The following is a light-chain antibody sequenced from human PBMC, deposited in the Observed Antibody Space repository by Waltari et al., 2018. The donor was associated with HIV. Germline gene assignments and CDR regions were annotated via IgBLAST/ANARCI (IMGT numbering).Light chain of an antibody. CDR1: SGYSNYK. J-gene: IGLJ3*02. CDR2: VCTGGIVV. V-gene: IGLV9-49*01. CDR3: GADHGSGSNFNWV. Sequence: QPVLTQPPSASASLGASVTLTSHPSSGYSNYKVDWYQQRPGKGPRFVMRVCTGGIVVSKGDGIPDRFSVLGSGLNRFLTIKNIQEEDEADYHCGADHGSGSNFNWVFGGGTKLTVL.